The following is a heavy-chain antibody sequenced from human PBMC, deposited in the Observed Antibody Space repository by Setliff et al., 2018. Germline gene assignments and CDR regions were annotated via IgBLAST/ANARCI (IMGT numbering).Heavy chain of an antibody. J-gene: IGHJ3*02. Sequence: GGSLRLSCAASGFTFSNAWMSWVRQAPGKGLEWVGRIKSIADGGTTDFAAPVKGRFTISRDDSKNTMSLQMNSLRAEDTAVYYCARDPAETVGVAFDIWGQGTMVTVSS. V-gene: IGHV3-15*01. D-gene: IGHD2-2*01. CDR2: IKSIADGGTT. CDR1: GFTFSNAW. CDR3: ARDPAETVGVAFDI.